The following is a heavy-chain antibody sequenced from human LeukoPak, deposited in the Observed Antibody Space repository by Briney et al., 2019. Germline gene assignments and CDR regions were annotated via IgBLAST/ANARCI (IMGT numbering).Heavy chain of an antibody. CDR3: ARNPPTGRIAIFGVVEPYYFDY. D-gene: IGHD3-3*01. V-gene: IGHV3-11*04. CDR1: GFTFSDYC. J-gene: IGHJ4*02. Sequence: GGSLRLSCAASGFTFSDYCMSWIRQAPGKGLEWVSYISSSGSTIYYADSVKGRFTISRDNAKNSLYLQMNSLRAEDTAVYYCARNPPTGRIAIFGVVEPYYFDYWGQGTLVTVSS. CDR2: ISSSGSTI.